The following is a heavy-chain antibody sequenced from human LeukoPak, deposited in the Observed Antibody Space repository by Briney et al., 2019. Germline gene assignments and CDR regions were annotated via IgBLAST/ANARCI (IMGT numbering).Heavy chain of an antibody. CDR2: ISSSSSYI. J-gene: IGHJ6*02. V-gene: IGHV3-21*01. Sequence: GGSLRLSCAASGFYFSSYSMNWVRQTPGKGLEWVSCISSSSSYIYYADSVKGRFTISRDNAKNSLYLQMNSLRAEDTAVYYCAREGPAYGMDVWGQGTTVTVSS. CDR3: AREGPAYGMDV. CDR1: GFYFSSYS.